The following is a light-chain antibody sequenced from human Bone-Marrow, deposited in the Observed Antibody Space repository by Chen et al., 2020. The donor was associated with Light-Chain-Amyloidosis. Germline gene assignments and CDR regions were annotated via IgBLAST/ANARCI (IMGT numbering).Light chain of an antibody. Sequence: SYVLTQPSSVSVAPGQTATIACGGNNIGSKSVHWYQQTPGQAPLLVVYDDSDRPSGIPERLSGSNSGNTATLTISRVEAGDEADYYCQVWARSSDRPVFGGGTKLTVL. J-gene: IGLJ3*02. V-gene: IGLV3-21*02. CDR3: QVWARSSDRPV. CDR1: NIGSKS. CDR2: DDS.